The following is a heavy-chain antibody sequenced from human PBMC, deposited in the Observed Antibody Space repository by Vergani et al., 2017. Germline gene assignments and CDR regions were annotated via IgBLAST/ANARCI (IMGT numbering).Heavy chain of an antibody. J-gene: IGHJ4*02. D-gene: IGHD3-16*01. CDR2: ISHDGVKT. Sequence: QFRLVQSGGGVVQPGRSLTLPCVDSGLYFSGFSMEWVRQAPGKGLEWVAVISHDGVKTFYAESVKGRFSISRDNSKNTLYLQLNSLTVDDTAIYYCARIGFGWSYVNGLDSWGQGVLVTVSS. V-gene: IGHV3-30-3*01. CDR1: GLYFSGFS. CDR3: ARIGFGWSYVNGLDS.